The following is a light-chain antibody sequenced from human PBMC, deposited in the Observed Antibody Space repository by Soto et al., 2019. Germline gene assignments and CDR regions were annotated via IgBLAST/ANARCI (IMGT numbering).Light chain of an antibody. V-gene: IGLV1-40*01. CDR1: SSNIGAAYD. CDR2: GNV. CDR3: QSYDSSLSGSWV. J-gene: IGLJ3*02. Sequence: QSVLTQPPSVSGAPGQRVTISCTGSSSNIGAAYDVHWYQQVPGTAPKLLIYGNVNRPSGVSDRFSGSKSGTSASLAITGLQAEHEADYYCQSYDSSLSGSWVFGGGTKLTVL.